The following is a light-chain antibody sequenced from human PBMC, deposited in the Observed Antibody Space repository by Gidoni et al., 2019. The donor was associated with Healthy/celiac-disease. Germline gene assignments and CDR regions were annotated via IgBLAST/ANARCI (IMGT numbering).Light chain of an antibody. V-gene: IGKV3-11*01. CDR1: QSVSSY. J-gene: IGKJ4*01. CDR3: QQRSNWPPLI. Sequence: EIVLTQSPATLSLSPGESATLSCRASQSVSSYLAWYQQKPGQAPRLLIYDASNRATGIPARFSGSGSATDFTLTISSLEPEDFAVYYCQQRSNWPPLIFGGGTKVEIK. CDR2: DAS.